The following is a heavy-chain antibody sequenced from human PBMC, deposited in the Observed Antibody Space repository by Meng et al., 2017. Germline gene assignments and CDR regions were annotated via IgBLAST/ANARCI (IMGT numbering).Heavy chain of an antibody. D-gene: IGHD3-9*01. V-gene: IGHV4-34*01. Sequence: QGHLQRWGAELWKPSDTLSLPCAVYGGSFSGYYWSWIRQPPGKGLEWIGEINHSGSTNYNPSLKSRVTISVDTSKNQFSLKLSSVTAADTAVYYCARGRYFDWLSYRYYFDYWGQGTLVTVSS. CDR1: GGSFSGYY. J-gene: IGHJ4*02. CDR2: INHSGST. CDR3: ARGRYFDWLSYRYYFDY.